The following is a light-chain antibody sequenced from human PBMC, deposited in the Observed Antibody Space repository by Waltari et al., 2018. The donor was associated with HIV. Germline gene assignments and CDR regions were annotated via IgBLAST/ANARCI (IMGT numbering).Light chain of an antibody. J-gene: IGLJ3*02. CDR3: SSYTSGTTWV. CDR2: EVS. V-gene: IGLV2-14*01. CDR1: SSDIGGYNY. Sequence: QSALTQPASVSGSPGQSITISCTGTSSDIGGYNYVSWHQHHPGRAPKLIIFEVSNRPSGVSNRFSVSKSGNTAALIISGLLAEDDADYYCSSYTSGTTWVFGGGTKLTVL.